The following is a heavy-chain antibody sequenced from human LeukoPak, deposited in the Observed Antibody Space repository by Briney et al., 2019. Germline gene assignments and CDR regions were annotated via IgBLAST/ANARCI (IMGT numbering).Heavy chain of an antibody. CDR1: GGSFSGYY. J-gene: IGHJ4*02. D-gene: IGHD1-14*01. CDR3: ARGAGWSRESFFDY. CDR2: INHSGST. V-gene: IGHV4-34*01. Sequence: SETLSLTCAVYGGSFSGYYWSWIRQPPGKELEWIGEINHSGSTNYNPSLKSRVTISVDTSKNQFSLKLSSVTAADTAVYYCARGAGWSRESFFDYWGQGTLVTVSS.